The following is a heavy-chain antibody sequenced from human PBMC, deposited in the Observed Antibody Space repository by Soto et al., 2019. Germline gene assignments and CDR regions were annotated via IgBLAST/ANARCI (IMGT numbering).Heavy chain of an antibody. Sequence: SEMQPLTCTVSCGSIRSYYWSWIRQPPGKGLEWIGYIYYSGSTNYNPSLKSRVTISVDTSKNQFSLKLSSVTAADTAVYYCARQARAYGDYDYWGQGTLVTVSS. J-gene: IGHJ4*02. CDR2: IYYSGST. D-gene: IGHD4-17*01. V-gene: IGHV4-59*01. CDR1: CGSIRSYY. CDR3: ARQARAYGDYDY.